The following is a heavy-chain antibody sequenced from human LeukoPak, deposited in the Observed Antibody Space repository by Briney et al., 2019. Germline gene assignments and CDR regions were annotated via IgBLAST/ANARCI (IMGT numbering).Heavy chain of an antibody. J-gene: IGHJ4*02. CDR1: GGSIFSTNW. CDR2: IFYSGST. D-gene: IGHD3-22*01. CDR3: ASEYYYDTSGYYSLAS. V-gene: IGHV4-4*02. Sequence: SETLSLTCAVSGGSIFSTNWWSWVRQPPGKGLEWIGQIFYSGSTSYSPSLKSRVTMSVDTSKNQFSLKLRSVTAADTAVYYCASEYYYDTSGYYSLASWGQGHLVTVSS.